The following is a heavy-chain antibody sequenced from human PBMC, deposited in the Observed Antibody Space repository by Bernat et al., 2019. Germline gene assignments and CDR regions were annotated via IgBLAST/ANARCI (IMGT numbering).Heavy chain of an antibody. CDR1: GYTFTSYG. CDR3: ARIFGVCGGSCPEGDFDY. J-gene: IGHJ4*02. Sequence: QVQLVQSGAEVKKPGASVKVSCKASGYTFTSYGISWVRQAPGQGLAWMGWISAYNGNTNYAQKLQGRVTMTTDTSTSTAYMELRSLRSDDTAVYYCARIFGVCGGSCPEGDFDYWGQGTLVTVSS. D-gene: IGHD2-15*01. CDR2: ISAYNGNT. V-gene: IGHV1-18*01.